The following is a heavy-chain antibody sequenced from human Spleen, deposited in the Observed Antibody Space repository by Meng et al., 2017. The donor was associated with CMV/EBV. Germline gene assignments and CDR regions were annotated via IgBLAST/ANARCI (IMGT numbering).Heavy chain of an antibody. J-gene: IGHJ4*02. D-gene: IGHD4-17*01. CDR2: IYHSGST. V-gene: IGHV4-4*02. CDR3: ARGDPTVTGNYFFDY. CDR1: GGSISSSHW. Sequence: GGSISSSHWWSWVRPPPRKGLEWIGEIYHSGSTNYNPSLKSRVTISVDKSKNQFSLRLSSVTAADTAVYYCARGDPTVTGNYFFDYWGQGTLVTVSS.